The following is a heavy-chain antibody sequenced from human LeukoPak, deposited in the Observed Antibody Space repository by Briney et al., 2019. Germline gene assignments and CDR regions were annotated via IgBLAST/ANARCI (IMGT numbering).Heavy chain of an antibody. J-gene: IGHJ6*02. Sequence: PGGSLRLSCAASGFTFSSYAMHWVRQAPGKGLEWVAVISYDGSNKYYADSVKGRFTISRDNSKNTLYLQMNSLRAEDTAVYYCARDSGYESLYYYYYGMDVWGQGTTVTVSS. CDR1: GFTFSSYA. CDR3: ARDSGYESLYYYYYGMDV. CDR2: ISYDGSNK. V-gene: IGHV3-30*04. D-gene: IGHD5-12*01.